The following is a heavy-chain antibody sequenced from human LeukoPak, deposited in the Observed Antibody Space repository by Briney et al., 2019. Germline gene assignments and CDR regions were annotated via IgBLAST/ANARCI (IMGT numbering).Heavy chain of an antibody. CDR1: GFTFSGSA. Sequence: GGSLRLSCAASGFTFSGSAMHWVRQASGKGLEWVGRIRSKANSYATAYAASVKGRFTISRDDSKNTLYLQMNSLRAEDTAIYYCVRRIAAAGTSGFFDYWGQGTLVTVSS. CDR2: IRSKANSYAT. J-gene: IGHJ4*02. CDR3: VRRIAAAGTSGFFDY. V-gene: IGHV3-73*01. D-gene: IGHD6-13*01.